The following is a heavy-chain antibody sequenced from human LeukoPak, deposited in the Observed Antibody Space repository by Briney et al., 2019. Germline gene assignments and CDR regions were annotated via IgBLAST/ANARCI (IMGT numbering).Heavy chain of an antibody. D-gene: IGHD2-2*02. V-gene: IGHV3-21*01. Sequence: GGSLRLSCAASGFIFSSYWMSWVRQAPGKGLEWISSISSSSSYIYYADSVKGRFTISRDNAKNSLYLQMNSLRAEDTAVYYCAKDHWSGNYCSSTSCYTGGVDYWGQGTLVTVSS. J-gene: IGHJ4*02. CDR2: ISSSSSYI. CDR1: GFIFSSYW. CDR3: AKDHWSGNYCSSTSCYTGGVDY.